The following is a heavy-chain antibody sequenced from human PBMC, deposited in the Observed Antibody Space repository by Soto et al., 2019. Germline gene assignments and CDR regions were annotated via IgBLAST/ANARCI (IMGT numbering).Heavy chain of an antibody. V-gene: IGHV3-23*01. D-gene: IGHD6-19*01. CDR2: ISGSGGST. CDR3: AKELHTSSGWSQVIY. J-gene: IGHJ4*02. Sequence: GGSLRLSCAAAGCTFSSFLMHWVRQAPGKGLEWVSAISGSGGSTYYADSVKGRFTISRDNSKNTLYLQMNSLRAEDTAVYYCAKELHTSSGWSQVIYWGQGTLVTVSS. CDR1: GCTFSSFL.